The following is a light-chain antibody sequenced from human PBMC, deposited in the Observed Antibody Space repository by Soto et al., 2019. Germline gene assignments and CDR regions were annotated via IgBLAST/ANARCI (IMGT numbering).Light chain of an antibody. CDR3: QQRSNWRDT. CDR1: QSISKY. CDR2: DAS. Sequence: EIVLTQSPVTLSLSPGERATLSCRASQSISKYLAWYQQKPGQAPRLLIYDASNRAAGIPARFSGSGSGTDFTLTISSLEPEDFAVYYCQQRSNWRDTFGGGTKVEIK. J-gene: IGKJ4*01. V-gene: IGKV3-11*01.